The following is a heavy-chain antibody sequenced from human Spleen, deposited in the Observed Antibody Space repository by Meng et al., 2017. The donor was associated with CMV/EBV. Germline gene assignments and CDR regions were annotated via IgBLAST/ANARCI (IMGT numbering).Heavy chain of an antibody. D-gene: IGHD6-6*01. CDR2: MNPNSGNT. J-gene: IGHJ6*02. V-gene: IGHV1-8*03. CDR3: ARVPYSSSPDYYYYGMDV. CDR1: GYTFTSYE. Sequence: ASVKVSCKASGYTFTSYEINWVRQATGQGLEWMGWMNPNSGNTGYAQKFKGRVTITRNTSINTAYMELSSLRSEDTAVYYCARVPYSSSPDYYYYGMDVWGQGTTVTVSS.